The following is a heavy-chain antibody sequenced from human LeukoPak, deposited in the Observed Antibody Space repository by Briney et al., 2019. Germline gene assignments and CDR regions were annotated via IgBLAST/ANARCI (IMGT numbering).Heavy chain of an antibody. CDR1: GGSISRGGYY. J-gene: IGHJ4*02. D-gene: IGHD2-2*01. V-gene: IGHV4-31*03. Sequence: SETLSLTCTVSGGSISRGGYYGSWIRRHPGKGLEWIGYIYYSGSTYYNPSLKSRLTISVDTSKNQFSLKLTSVTAADTAVYYCARSPVSSPTGHYFDYWGQGTLVTVSS. CDR2: IYYSGST. CDR3: ARSPVSSPTGHYFDY.